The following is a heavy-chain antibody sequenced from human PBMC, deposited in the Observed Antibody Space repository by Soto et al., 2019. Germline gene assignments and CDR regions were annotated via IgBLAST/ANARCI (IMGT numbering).Heavy chain of an antibody. Sequence: PSETLSLTCAVSSGSISSSNWWSWVRQPPGKGLEWIGEIYHSGSTNYNPSLKSRVTISVDKSKNQFSLKLSSVTAADTAVYYCARIEVEYSSSSLFDYWGQGTLVTVSS. CDR1: SGSISSSNW. D-gene: IGHD6-6*01. CDR2: IYHSGST. V-gene: IGHV4-4*02. CDR3: ARIEVEYSSSSLFDY. J-gene: IGHJ4*02.